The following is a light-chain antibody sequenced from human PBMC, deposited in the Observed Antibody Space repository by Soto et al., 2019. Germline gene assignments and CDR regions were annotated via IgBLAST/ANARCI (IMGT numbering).Light chain of an antibody. CDR3: QQYYSTPIT. J-gene: IGKJ5*01. CDR2: WAS. V-gene: IGKV4-1*01. CDR1: PSVLYSSNNKHY. Sequence: DIVMTQSPDSLAVSLGERATINCKSSPSVLYSSNNKHYLAWYQQKPGQPPKLLIYWASTRESGVPDRFSGSGSGAEFTLTISSLQAEDVAVYYCQQYYSTPITFGQGTRLGIK.